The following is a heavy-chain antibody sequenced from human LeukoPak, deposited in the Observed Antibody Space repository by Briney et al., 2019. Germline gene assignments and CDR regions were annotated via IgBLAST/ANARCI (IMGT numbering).Heavy chain of an antibody. D-gene: IGHD1-26*01. CDR2: ISAYNGNT. CDR3: ARVWVPPPGLPIDAFDI. CDR1: GYTFTSYG. V-gene: IGHV1-18*01. J-gene: IGHJ3*02. Sequence: ASVKVSCKASGYTFTSYGISWVRQAPGQGLEWMGWISAYNGNTNYAQKLQGRVTMTTDTSTSTAYMELRSLRSDDTAVYYCARVWVPPPGLPIDAFDIWGQGTMVTVSS.